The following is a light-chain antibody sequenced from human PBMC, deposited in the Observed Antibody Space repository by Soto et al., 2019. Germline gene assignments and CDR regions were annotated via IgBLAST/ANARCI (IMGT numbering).Light chain of an antibody. CDR2: EDD. Sequence: QSVLXQXPSVSAAPGQXVTISCSGSSSNIRNNYVSWYQEVPGTAPKLLIYEDDKRPSGIPDRFSGSKSATSATLGVTGLQTGDEADYYCGTWDRSLRVMVFGGGTKLTVL. J-gene: IGLJ3*02. CDR1: SSNIRNNY. V-gene: IGLV1-51*02. CDR3: GTWDRSLRVMV.